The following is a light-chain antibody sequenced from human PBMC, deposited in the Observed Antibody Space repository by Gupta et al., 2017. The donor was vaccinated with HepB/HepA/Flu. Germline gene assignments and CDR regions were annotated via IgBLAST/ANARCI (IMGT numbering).Light chain of an antibody. CDR2: DAS. CDR3: QQYDNLFT. V-gene: IGKV1-33*01. J-gene: IGKJ3*01. CDR1: QDISNY. Sequence: DIQLTQSPSSLSASVGDRVTITCQASQDISNYLNWYQQEPGKAPKLLIYDASNLETGVPSRFSGSGSGTDFTFTISRLQPEDIATYYCQQYDNLFTFGPGTKVDIK.